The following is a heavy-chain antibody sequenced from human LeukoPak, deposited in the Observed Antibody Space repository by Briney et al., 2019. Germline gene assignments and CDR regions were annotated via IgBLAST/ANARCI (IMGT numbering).Heavy chain of an antibody. CDR2: INSDGSST. CDR3: ARDSPLPGY. CDR1: GFTFSSYW. D-gene: IGHD1-14*01. V-gene: IGHV3-74*01. J-gene: IGHJ4*02. Sequence: PGGSLRLSCTASGFTFSSYWMHWVRQAPGMGLVWVSRINSDGSSTSYADSVKGRFTISRDNAKNTLHLQMNSLRAEDTAVCYCARDSPLPGYWGQGTLVTVSS.